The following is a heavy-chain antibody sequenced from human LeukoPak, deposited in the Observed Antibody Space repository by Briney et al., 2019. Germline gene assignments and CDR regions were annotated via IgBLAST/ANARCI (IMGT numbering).Heavy chain of an antibody. D-gene: IGHD5-24*01. CDR1: GGTFSSYA. J-gene: IGHJ4*02. V-gene: IGHV1-18*01. CDR3: ARPQEDDGYNYNWAFDY. Sequence: ASVKVSCEASGGTFSSYAISWVRQAPGQGLEWMGWISGYNGNTNYAQKLQGRVTMTTDTSTSTAYMELRSLRSDDTAVYYCARPQEDDGYNYNWAFDYWGQGTLVTVSS. CDR2: ISGYNGNT.